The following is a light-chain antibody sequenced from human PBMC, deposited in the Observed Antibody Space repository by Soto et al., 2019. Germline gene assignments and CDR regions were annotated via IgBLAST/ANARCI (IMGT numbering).Light chain of an antibody. V-gene: IGLV3-9*01. Sequence: SYELTQPLSVSVALGQTARITCGGNNIGSKNVHWHQQKPGQAPVLVIYRDSNRPSGIPEGFSGANSGNTATLTISRAQDGDEDDYYCEVWESSTVVFGGGTKLTVL. CDR3: EVWESSTVV. CDR1: NIGSKN. CDR2: RDS. J-gene: IGLJ2*01.